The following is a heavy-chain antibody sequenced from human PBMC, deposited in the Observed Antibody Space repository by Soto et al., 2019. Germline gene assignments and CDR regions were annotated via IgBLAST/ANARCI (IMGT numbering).Heavy chain of an antibody. CDR1: GFTFSSYA. Sequence: VGSLSLSCAASGFTFSSYAMSWVRPAPGKVLEWDSAISGSGGSTYSADSVKGRFTISRDNSKNTLYLQMNSLRAEDTAIYYCENSRSPMKVWVIPDYWGQGTLVTVSS. J-gene: IGHJ4*02. CDR2: ISGSGGST. D-gene: IGHD3-22*01. CDR3: ENSRSPMKVWVIPDY. V-gene: IGHV3-23*01.